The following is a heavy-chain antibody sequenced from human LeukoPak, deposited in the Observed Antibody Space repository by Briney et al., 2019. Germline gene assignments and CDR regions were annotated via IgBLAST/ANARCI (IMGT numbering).Heavy chain of an antibody. CDR2: IKQDGSEK. Sequence: GGSLRLSCAASGFTFSSYWMSWVRQAPGKGLEWVANIKQDGSEKYYVDSVKGRFTISRDNAKNSLYLQMNSLRAGDTAVYYCARDRMISGWYNWFDPWGQGTLVTVSS. CDR1: GFTFSSYW. D-gene: IGHD6-19*01. V-gene: IGHV3-7*03. CDR3: ARDRMISGWYNWFDP. J-gene: IGHJ5*02.